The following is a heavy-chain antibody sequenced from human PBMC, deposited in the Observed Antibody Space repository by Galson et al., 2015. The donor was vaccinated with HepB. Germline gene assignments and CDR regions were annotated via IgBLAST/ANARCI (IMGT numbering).Heavy chain of an antibody. CDR2: ILYDESNK. J-gene: IGHJ6*02. D-gene: IGHD5-18*01. CDR3: ARGYNYASPQYADLGV. Sequence: SLRLSCAASGFSFRNYDMHWVRRAPGKGLEWVAAILYDESNKFYADSVKGRSTSSRDNSKNTLYLQMNSLRIEDTDMYYCARGYNYASPQYADLGVWGQGTTVTVSS. V-gene: IGHV3-30*03. CDR1: GFSFRNYD.